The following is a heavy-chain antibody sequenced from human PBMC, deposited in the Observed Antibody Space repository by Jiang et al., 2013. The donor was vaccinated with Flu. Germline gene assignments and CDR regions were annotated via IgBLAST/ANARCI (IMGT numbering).Heavy chain of an antibody. V-gene: IGHV1-2*04. CDR1: GYTFTSYA. D-gene: IGHD3-10*01. CDR2: INPNSGGT. CDR3: ARAYYYGSGSYLLYYGMDV. J-gene: IGHJ6*02. Sequence: SGAEVKKPGASVKVSCKASGYTFTSYAMHWVRQAPGQGLEWMGWINPNSGGTNYAQKFQGWVTMTRDTSISTAYMELSRLRSDDTAVYYCARAYYYGSGSYLLYYGMDVWGQGTTVTVSS.